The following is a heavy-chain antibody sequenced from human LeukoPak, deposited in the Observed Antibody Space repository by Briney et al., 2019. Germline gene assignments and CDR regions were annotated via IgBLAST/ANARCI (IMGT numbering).Heavy chain of an antibody. Sequence: GGSPRPSCAASGFTFSSYSMNWVRQAPGKGLEWVSAISGSGGGTYYADSAQGRFTISRVDSKNTLYLQMNSLVAEDTAVYYCAKGADYCGSGVTDFGYWGQGTLVTVSS. CDR1: GFTFSSYS. V-gene: IGHV3-23*01. CDR3: AKGADYCGSGVTDFGY. CDR2: ISGSGGGT. D-gene: IGHD3-10*01. J-gene: IGHJ4*02.